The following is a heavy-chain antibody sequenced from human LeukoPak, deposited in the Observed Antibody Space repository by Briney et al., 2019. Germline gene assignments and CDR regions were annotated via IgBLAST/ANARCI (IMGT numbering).Heavy chain of an antibody. D-gene: IGHD3-22*01. Sequence: AASVKVSCKASGGTFSSYAISWVRQAPGQGLEWMGRIIPILGTANYAQKFQGRVTITTDESTSTAYMELSSLRSEDTAVYYCASSAPHDYDSSGYSLDYWGQGTLVTVSS. V-gene: IGHV1-69*11. J-gene: IGHJ4*02. CDR2: IIPILGTA. CDR1: GGTFSSYA. CDR3: ASSAPHDYDSSGYSLDY.